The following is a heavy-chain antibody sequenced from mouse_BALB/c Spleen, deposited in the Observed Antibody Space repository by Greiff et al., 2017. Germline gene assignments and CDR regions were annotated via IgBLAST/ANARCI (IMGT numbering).Heavy chain of an antibody. CDR1: GISITTGNYR. Sequence: EVQLQQSGPGLVKPSQTVSLTCTVTGISITTGNYRWSWIRQFPGNKLEWIGYIYYSGTITYNPSLTSRTTITRDTSKNQFFLEMNSLTAEDTATYYCARDGYRYAYWYFDVWGAGTTVTVSS. V-gene: IGHV3-5*02. CDR2: IYYSGTI. CDR3: ARDGYRYAYWYFDV. D-gene: IGHD2-14*01. J-gene: IGHJ1*01.